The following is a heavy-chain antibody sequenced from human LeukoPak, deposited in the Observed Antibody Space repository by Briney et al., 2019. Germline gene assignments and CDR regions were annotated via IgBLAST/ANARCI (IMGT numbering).Heavy chain of an antibody. CDR1: GFTFNTYT. V-gene: IGHV3-23*03. CDR3: AKVSGYDFWSGYSGILYYFDY. CDR2: IYSGGST. Sequence: GESLRLSCAASGFTFNTYTMYWVRQAPGKGLEWVSVIYSGGSTYYADSVKGRFTISRDNSKNTLYLQMNSLRAEDTAVYYCAKVSGYDFWSGYSGILYYFDYWGQGTLVTVSS. D-gene: IGHD3-3*01. J-gene: IGHJ4*02.